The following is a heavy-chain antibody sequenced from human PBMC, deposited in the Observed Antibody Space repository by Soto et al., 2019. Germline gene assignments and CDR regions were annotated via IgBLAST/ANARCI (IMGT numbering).Heavy chain of an antibody. D-gene: IGHD6-19*01. CDR3: TTEMRHTSGWYGAFDI. CDR1: GLTFSNAW. J-gene: IGHJ3*02. Sequence: DVQLVESGGGLVQPGGSLRLSCAASGLTFSNAWMSWVRQAPGKGREWVGRFKSKGDGGAADYPAPVKGRFTMSRDESKNTVYLKMNSLNTEDTAVYFCTTEMRHTSGWYGAFDIWGQGTTVTVSS. V-gene: IGHV3-15*01. CDR2: FKSKGDGGAA.